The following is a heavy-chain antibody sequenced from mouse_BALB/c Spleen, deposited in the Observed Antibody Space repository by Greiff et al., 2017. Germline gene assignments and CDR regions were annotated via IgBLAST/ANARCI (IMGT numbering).Heavy chain of an antibody. CDR1: GYSITSDYA. CDR2: ISYSGST. CDR3: ARRYGNYPMDY. V-gene: IGHV3-2*02. Sequence: EVQLVESGPGLVKPSQSLSLTCTVTGYSITSDYAWNWIRQFPGNKLEWMGYISYSGSTSYNPSLKSRISITRDTSKNQFFLQLNSVTTEDTATYYCARRYGNYPMDYWGQGTSVTVSS. D-gene: IGHD2-10*02. J-gene: IGHJ4*01.